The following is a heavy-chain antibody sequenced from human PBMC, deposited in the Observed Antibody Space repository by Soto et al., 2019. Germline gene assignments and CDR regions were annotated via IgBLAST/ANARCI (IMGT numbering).Heavy chain of an antibody. D-gene: IGHD6-19*01. V-gene: IGHV4-39*01. Sequence: QLQLQESGPGLVKPSETLSLTCTVSGGSISSSSYYWGWIRQPPGKGLEWIGSIYYSGSTYYNPSLKSLVTISVDTSKNQFSLKLSSVTAADTAVYYCASLPRPRAGTYWYFDLWCRGTLVTVSS. J-gene: IGHJ2*01. CDR2: IYYSGST. CDR3: ASLPRPRAGTYWYFDL. CDR1: GGSISSSSYY.